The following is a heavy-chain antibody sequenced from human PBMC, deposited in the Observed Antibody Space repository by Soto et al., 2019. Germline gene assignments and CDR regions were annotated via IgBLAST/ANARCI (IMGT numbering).Heavy chain of an antibody. J-gene: IGHJ6*02. CDR2: ISSSSYI. V-gene: IGHV3-21*01. D-gene: IGHD2-2*01. Sequence: GTPRLSCAVSQVSLNSYSMTYVGQSSVKKMKWVSSISSSSYISYADSVKGRFTISRDNAKNLLYLQMNSLRAEDTAVYYCARDRSFLIVLPPPIDVWGPGTT. CDR3: ARDRSFLIVLPPPIDV. CDR1: QVSLNSYS.